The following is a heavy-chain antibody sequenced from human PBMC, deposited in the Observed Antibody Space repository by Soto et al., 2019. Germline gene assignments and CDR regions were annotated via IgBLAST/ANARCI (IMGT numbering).Heavy chain of an antibody. J-gene: IGHJ6*02. CDR3: ARVMVVTAGGGYYGMDV. D-gene: IGHD2-21*02. CDR1: GYTFTGYY. CDR2: INPNSGGT. Sequence: GASVKVSCKASGYTFTGYYMHWVRQAPGQGLEWMGWINPNSGGTNYAQKFQGRVTMTRDTSISTAYMELSRLRSDDTAVYYCARVMVVTAGGGYYGMDVWGQGTTVTV. V-gene: IGHV1-2*02.